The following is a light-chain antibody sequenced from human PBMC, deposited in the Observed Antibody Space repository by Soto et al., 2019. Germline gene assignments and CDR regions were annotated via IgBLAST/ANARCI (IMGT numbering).Light chain of an antibody. CDR2: GPS. V-gene: IGKV3-15*01. CDR1: PSVSSS. CDR3: QQYDIWPRT. Sequence: EIVMTQSPATLSVSPGERATLSCRASPSVSSSLAWYQQKPGQAPRLLIYGPSTRAAGIPARFSGSGSGTEFTLTISSLQSEDFAVYYCQQYDIWPRTFGQGTKLEIK. J-gene: IGKJ2*01.